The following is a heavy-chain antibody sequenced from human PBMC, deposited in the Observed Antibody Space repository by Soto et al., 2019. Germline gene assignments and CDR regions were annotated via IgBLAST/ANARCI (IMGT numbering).Heavy chain of an antibody. V-gene: IGHV1-69*06. Sequence: SVKVSCKASGGTFSSYAISWVRQAPGQGLEWMGGIIPIFGTANYAQKFQGRVTITADKSTSTAYMELSSLRSEDTAVYYCARGCATYYDILCRWGESYAFDIWGQGTMVTV. D-gene: IGHD3-9*01. J-gene: IGHJ3*02. CDR2: IIPIFGTA. CDR1: GGTFSSYA. CDR3: ARGCATYYDILCRWGESYAFDI.